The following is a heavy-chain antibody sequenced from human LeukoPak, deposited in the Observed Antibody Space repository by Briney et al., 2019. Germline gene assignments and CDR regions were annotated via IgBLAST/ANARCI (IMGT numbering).Heavy chain of an antibody. CDR1: GYTFTGYY. J-gene: IGHJ4*02. CDR3: ARRHRWLQFPDY. Sequence: ASVKVSCKASGYTFTGYYMHWVRQAPGQGLEWMGWINPNSGGTNYAQKFQGRVTMTRDTSISTAYMELSRLRSNDTAVYYCARRHRWLQFPDYWGQGTLVTVSS. D-gene: IGHD5-24*01. V-gene: IGHV1-2*02. CDR2: INPNSGGT.